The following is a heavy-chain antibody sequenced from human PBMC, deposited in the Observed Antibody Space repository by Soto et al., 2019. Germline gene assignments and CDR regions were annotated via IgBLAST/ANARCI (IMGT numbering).Heavy chain of an antibody. CDR2: ISPYNGNT. CDR3: ARVSVAFDH. D-gene: IGHD6-19*01. CDR1: GYTFTSYG. V-gene: IGHV1-18*01. Sequence: GASVKVSCKASGYTFTSYGITWVRQARGQGLEWMGWISPYNGNTDYAQNLQGRVTMTTDTSTSTAYMELRSLTSDDTAAYYCARVSVAFDHWGQGTLVTVSS. J-gene: IGHJ4*02.